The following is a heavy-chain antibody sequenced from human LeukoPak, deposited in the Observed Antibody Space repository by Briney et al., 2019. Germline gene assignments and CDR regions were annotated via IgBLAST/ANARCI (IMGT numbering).Heavy chain of an antibody. CDR2: INHSGST. D-gene: IGHD5-18*01. CDR3: ARKIGYSYGYGFDP. Sequence: SQTLSLTCAVSGGSISSGGYSWSWIRQPPGKGLEWIGEINHSGSTNYNPSLKSRVTISVDTSKNQFSLKLSSVTAADTAVYYCARKIGYSYGYGFDPWGQGTLVTVSS. CDR1: GGSISSGGYS. V-gene: IGHV4-30-2*01. J-gene: IGHJ5*02.